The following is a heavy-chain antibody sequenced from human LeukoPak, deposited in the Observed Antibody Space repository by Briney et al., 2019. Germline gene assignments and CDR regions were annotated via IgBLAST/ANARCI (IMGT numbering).Heavy chain of an antibody. V-gene: IGHV1-3*01. CDR3: ARGSTSDWPLDH. J-gene: IGHJ4*02. Sequence: ASVKVSCKASGYTFSDYAMHWVRQAPGQRFERMGWIDAGNGDTRYLQKFQGRVTITRDTSASTAYIELRSLRSEDTAMYYCARGSTSDWPLDHWGQETLVTISS. CDR1: GYTFSDYA. CDR2: IDAGNGDT. D-gene: IGHD2-2*01.